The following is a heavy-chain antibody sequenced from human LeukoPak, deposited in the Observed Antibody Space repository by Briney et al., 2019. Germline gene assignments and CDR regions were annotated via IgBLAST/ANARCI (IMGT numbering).Heavy chain of an antibody. V-gene: IGHV1-69*06. CDR3: ARGWDYYDSSGYYVDCGY. Sequence: GSSVKVSCKASGGTFSSHAISWVRQAPGQGLEWMGGIIPIFCTANYAQRFQGRVTITADKSTSTAYMELSSLRSEDRAMYFCARGWDYYDSSGYYVDCGYWGQGTLVTVSS. CDR1: GGTFSSHA. CDR2: IIPIFCTA. J-gene: IGHJ4*02. D-gene: IGHD3-22*01.